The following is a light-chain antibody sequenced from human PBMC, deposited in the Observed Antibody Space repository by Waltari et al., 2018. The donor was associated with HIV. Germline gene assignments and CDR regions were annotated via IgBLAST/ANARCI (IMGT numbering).Light chain of an antibody. CDR3: MSYISSATPE. CDR1: SSDLDNFKS. CDR2: EVI. J-gene: IGLJ3*02. Sequence: QSALTQPASVSGSPGQSITISCTGTSSDLDNFKSVSWYQHHPGKAPKVIIYEVINRPSGVSYRFSCSKSGHTASLTISGLQAEDEADYFCMSYISSATPEFGGGTKLTVL. V-gene: IGLV2-14*01.